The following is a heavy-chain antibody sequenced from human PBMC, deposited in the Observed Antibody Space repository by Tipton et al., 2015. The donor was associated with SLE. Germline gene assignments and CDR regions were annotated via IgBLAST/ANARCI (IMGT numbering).Heavy chain of an antibody. J-gene: IGHJ4*02. D-gene: IGHD5-12*01. Sequence: SLRLSCAASGFTFNSYAMHWVRQAPGKGLEWVAVISYDGSNKYYADSVKGRFTISRDNSKNTLYVQMNSLRDEDTAVYYCARDRGYSGYDWYFDYWGQGTLVTVSS. CDR3: ARDRGYSGYDWYFDY. CDR1: GFTFNSYA. V-gene: IGHV3-30-3*01. CDR2: ISYDGSNK.